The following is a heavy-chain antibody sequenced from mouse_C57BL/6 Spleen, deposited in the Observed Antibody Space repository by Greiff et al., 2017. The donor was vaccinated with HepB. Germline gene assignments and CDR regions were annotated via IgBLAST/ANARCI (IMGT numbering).Heavy chain of an antibody. CDR2: ISSGGDYI. CDR1: GFTFSSYA. CDR3: TREGAYYYGSLAWFAY. J-gene: IGHJ3*01. D-gene: IGHD1-1*01. Sequence: EVQLVESGEGLVKPGGSLKLSCAASGFTFSSYAMSWVRQTPEKRLEWVAYISSGGDYIYYADTVKGRFTISRDNARNTLYLQMSSLKSEDTAMYYCTREGAYYYGSLAWFAYWGQGTLVTVSA. V-gene: IGHV5-9-1*02.